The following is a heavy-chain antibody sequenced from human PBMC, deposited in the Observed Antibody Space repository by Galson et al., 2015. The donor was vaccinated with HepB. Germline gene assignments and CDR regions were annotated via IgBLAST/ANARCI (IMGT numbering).Heavy chain of an antibody. V-gene: IGHV5-51*01. CDR2: IYPGDSVT. CDR1: GYSFTSYW. J-gene: IGHJ3*02. D-gene: IGHD3-22*01. CDR3: ASHGTACYYESSSNHHTDDAFDI. Sequence: QSGAEVKKPGESLKISCTGSGYSFTSYWIGWVRQMPGKGLEWMGIIYPGDSVTRYSPSFQGQVTISADKSISTAYLQWSSLKASDTAMYYCASHGTACYYESSSNHHTDDAFDISVPGTMVTVSS.